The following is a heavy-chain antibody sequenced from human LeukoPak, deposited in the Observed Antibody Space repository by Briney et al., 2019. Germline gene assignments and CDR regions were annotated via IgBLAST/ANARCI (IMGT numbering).Heavy chain of an antibody. D-gene: IGHD3-3*01. V-gene: IGHV4-59*01. Sequence: SETLSLTCTVSGGSISSYYWSWIRQPPGKGLEWIGYIYYSGSTNYNPSLKSRVTISVDTSKNQFSLKLSSVTAADTAVYYCARTIFGVVNVYTGVAPAYYMDVWGKGTTVTVSS. CDR2: IYYSGST. J-gene: IGHJ6*03. CDR3: ARTIFGVVNVYTGVAPAYYMDV. CDR1: GGSISSYY.